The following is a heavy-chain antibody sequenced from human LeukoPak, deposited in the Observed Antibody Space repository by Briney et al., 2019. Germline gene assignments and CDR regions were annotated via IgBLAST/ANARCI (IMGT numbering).Heavy chain of an antibody. Sequence: SETLSLTCTVSGGSISTYYWSWIRQPPGKGLEWIGYIYYSGNTNYNPSLKSRVTISVDTSKKQFSLKLSSVTASDTAVYYCARVGSWNFDLWGRGTLVTVSS. V-gene: IGHV4-59*01. CDR1: GGSISTYY. CDR3: ARVGSWNFDL. D-gene: IGHD1-26*01. J-gene: IGHJ2*01. CDR2: IYYSGNT.